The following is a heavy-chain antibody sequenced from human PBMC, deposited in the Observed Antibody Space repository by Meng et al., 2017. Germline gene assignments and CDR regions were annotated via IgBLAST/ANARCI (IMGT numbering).Heavy chain of an antibody. Sequence: ASVKVSCKASGYTFTSYAMHWVRQAPGQRLEWMGWINAGNGNTNYAQKLQGRVTMTTDTSTSTAYMELRSLRSDDTAMYYCARTVGIQLWSHIYAFDIWGQGTMVTVSS. D-gene: IGHD5-18*01. J-gene: IGHJ3*02. V-gene: IGHV1-3*01. CDR2: INAGNGNT. CDR1: GYTFTSYA. CDR3: ARTVGIQLWSHIYAFDI.